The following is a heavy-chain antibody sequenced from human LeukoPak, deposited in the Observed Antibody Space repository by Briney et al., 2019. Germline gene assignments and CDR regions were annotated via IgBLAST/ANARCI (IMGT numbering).Heavy chain of an antibody. Sequence: QPGGSLRLSCAASGFTFSSYWMSWVRQAPGKGLEWVGNIKQDGSEKYYVDPVKGRFTISRDNAKNSLYLQMNSLRAEDTAVYYCAGSSWYYFDYWGQGTLVTVSS. CDR2: IKQDGSEK. CDR1: GFTFSSYW. CDR3: AGSSWYYFDY. V-gene: IGHV3-7*01. D-gene: IGHD6-13*01. J-gene: IGHJ4*02.